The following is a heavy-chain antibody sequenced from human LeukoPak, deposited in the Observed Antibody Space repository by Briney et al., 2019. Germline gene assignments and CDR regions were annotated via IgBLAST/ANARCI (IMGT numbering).Heavy chain of an antibody. V-gene: IGHV3-74*01. J-gene: IGHJ4*02. CDR2: INSDGSST. CDR1: GFTFSRYW. D-gene: IGHD2-15*01. Sequence: GGSLRLSCAASGFTFSRYWMHWVRHTPGKGLVWVSRINSDGSSTRYADSVKGRFTISRDNAKNTLDLQMSSLRAEDTAVYYCARVDCSGGSCYFDYWGQGTLVTVSS. CDR3: ARVDCSGGSCYFDY.